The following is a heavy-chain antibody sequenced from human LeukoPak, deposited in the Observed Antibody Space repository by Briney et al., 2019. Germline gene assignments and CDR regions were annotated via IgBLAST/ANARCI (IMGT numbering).Heavy chain of an antibody. CDR2: INHSGST. CDR3: ARSYGSRYSDL. J-gene: IGHJ2*01. D-gene: IGHD1-26*01. Sequence: PSETLSLTCAVYGGSFSGYYWSWIRQPPGKGLEWIGEINHSGSTNYNPSLKSRVTISVDTSKNQFSLKLSSVTAADTAVYYCARSYGSRYSDLWGRGTLITVSS. CDR1: GGSFSGYY. V-gene: IGHV4-34*01.